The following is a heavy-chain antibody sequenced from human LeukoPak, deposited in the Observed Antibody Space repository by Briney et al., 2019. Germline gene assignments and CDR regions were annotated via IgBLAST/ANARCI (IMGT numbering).Heavy chain of an antibody. CDR3: AREVVATASAFDY. V-gene: IGHV3-7*03. J-gene: IGHJ4*02. D-gene: IGHD2-21*01. Sequence: GGSLRLSCRASGFSFSGYWMSWVRQAPGKGLEWVANIKDDGSQKSYVDTMKGRFIISRDNAKNSLYLQLSSLRAEDTAVYYCAREVVATASAFDYWGQGTLVTVSS. CDR1: GFSFSGYW. CDR2: IKDDGSQK.